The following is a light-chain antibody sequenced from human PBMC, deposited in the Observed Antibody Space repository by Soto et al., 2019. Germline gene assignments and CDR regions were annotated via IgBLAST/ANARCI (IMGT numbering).Light chain of an antibody. Sequence: QSVLTQPPSASASLGASVKLTCTLTTEYRSYSIAWHQLQPEKGPRFLMKLNSDDRHYKGDGIPDRFSGSSSGAERYLTISRLQSDDEADYYCQTWGIGIQEVFGGGTKLTVL. CDR3: QTWGIGIQEV. J-gene: IGLJ2*01. CDR2: LNSDDRH. V-gene: IGLV4-69*01. CDR1: TEYRSYS.